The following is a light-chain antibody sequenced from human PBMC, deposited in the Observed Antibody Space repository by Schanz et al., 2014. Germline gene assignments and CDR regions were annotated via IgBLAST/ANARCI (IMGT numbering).Light chain of an antibody. CDR2: AAS. Sequence: DIQMTQSPSSLSASVGDRVTITCRASQSISSYLNWYQQKPGKAPKLLIYAASTLQSGVPSRFSGSGSGTDFTLTISCLQSEDFATYYCQQYYSFPPTFAQGTKVETK. V-gene: IGKV1-39*01. CDR3: QQYYSFPPT. CDR1: QSISSY. J-gene: IGKJ1*01.